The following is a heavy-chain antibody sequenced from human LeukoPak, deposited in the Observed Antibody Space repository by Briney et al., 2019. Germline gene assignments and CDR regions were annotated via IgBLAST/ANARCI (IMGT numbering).Heavy chain of an antibody. CDR3: GRRTSNDTLTGYIYWYFDL. V-gene: IGHV4-59*01. Sequence: SETLSLTCTVSGGSISSYYWSWIRQPPGKGLEWIGYIYYSGSTNYNPSLKSRVTMSVDTSKNQFSLKLNSVTAADTAVYFCGRRTSNDTLTGYIYWYFDLWGRGTLVTVSS. CDR2: IYYSGST. CDR1: GGSISSYY. D-gene: IGHD3-9*01. J-gene: IGHJ2*01.